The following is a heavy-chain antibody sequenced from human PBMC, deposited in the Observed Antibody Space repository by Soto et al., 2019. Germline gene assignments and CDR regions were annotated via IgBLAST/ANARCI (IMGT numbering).Heavy chain of an antibody. V-gene: IGHV4-39*01. J-gene: IGHJ4*02. Sequence: QLQLQESGPGLVKPSETLSLTCTVSGGSISSSSYYWGWIRQPPGKGLEWIGSIYYSGSTYYNPSLKIRVTISVDTSKNQFSLKLSSVTAADTAVYYCARLRRYCSGGSCYPYFDYWGQGTLVTVSS. CDR3: ARLRRYCSGGSCYPYFDY. CDR1: GGSISSSSYY. CDR2: IYYSGST. D-gene: IGHD2-15*01.